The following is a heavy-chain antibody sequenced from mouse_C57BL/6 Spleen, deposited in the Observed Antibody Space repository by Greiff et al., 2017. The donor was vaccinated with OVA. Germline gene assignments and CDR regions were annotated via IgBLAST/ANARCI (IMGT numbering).Heavy chain of an antibody. V-gene: IGHV14-1*01. CDR1: GFNIKDYY. CDR3: AAYYSNHGGFAY. D-gene: IGHD2-5*01. J-gene: IGHJ3*01. CDR2: IDPEDGDT. Sequence: EVQRVESGAELVRPGASVKLSCTASGFNIKDYYMHWVKQRPEQGLEWIGRIDPEDGDTEYAPKFQGKATMTADTSSNTAYLQLSSLTSEDTAVYYCAAYYSNHGGFAYWGQGTLVTVSA.